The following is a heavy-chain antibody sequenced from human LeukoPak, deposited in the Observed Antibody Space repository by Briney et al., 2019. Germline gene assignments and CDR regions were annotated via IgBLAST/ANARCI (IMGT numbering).Heavy chain of an antibody. CDR1: GFTFSDYY. Sequence: PGGSLRLSCAASGFTFSDYYMSWIRQALGKGLEWVSYISSSGSTIYYADSVKGRFTISRDNAKNSLYLQMNSLRAEDTAVYYCASRPQLPYYYYMDVWGKGTTVTVSS. V-gene: IGHV3-11*04. CDR2: ISSSGSTI. D-gene: IGHD5-18*01. CDR3: ASRPQLPYYYYMDV. J-gene: IGHJ6*03.